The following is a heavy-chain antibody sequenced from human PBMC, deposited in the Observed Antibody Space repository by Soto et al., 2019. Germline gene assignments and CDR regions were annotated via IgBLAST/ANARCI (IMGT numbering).Heavy chain of an antibody. J-gene: IGHJ4*02. D-gene: IGHD3-10*01. V-gene: IGHV4-34*01. CDR1: GGSFSGYY. Sequence: SETLSLTCAVYGGSFSGYYWSWIRQPPGKGLEWIGEINHSGSTNYNPSLKSRVTISVDTSKNQFSLKLSSVTAADTAVYYCARRPPLLYYYGSGSYYRRDQYFDYWGQGTLVTVSS. CDR3: ARRPPLLYYYGSGSYYRRDQYFDY. CDR2: INHSGST.